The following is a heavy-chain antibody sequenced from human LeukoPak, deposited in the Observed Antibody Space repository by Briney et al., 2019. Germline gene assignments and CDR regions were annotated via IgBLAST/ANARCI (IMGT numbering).Heavy chain of an antibody. Sequence: PGGSLRLSCAASGFTFSSYSMNWVRQAPGKGLEWVSSISSSSSYIYYADSVKGRFTISRDNSKNTLDLQMNSLRDEDTAVYYCAKDQSYYYASGSNYNWFDPWGQGTLVTVSS. J-gene: IGHJ5*02. CDR2: ISSSSSYI. V-gene: IGHV3-21*01. CDR1: GFTFSSYS. CDR3: AKDQSYYYASGSNYNWFDP. D-gene: IGHD3-10*01.